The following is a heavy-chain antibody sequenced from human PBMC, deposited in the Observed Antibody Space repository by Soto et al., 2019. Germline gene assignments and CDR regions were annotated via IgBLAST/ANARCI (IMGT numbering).Heavy chain of an antibody. D-gene: IGHD1-26*01. CDR3: ARPEWELRRSDAFVI. V-gene: IGHV1-69*12. Sequence: QVQLVQSGAEVKKPGSSVKVSCKASGGTFSSYAISWVRQAPGQGLEWMGGIIPIFGTANYAQKFQGRVTITADEPTSTAYIELSSRRSEDTAVYYCARPEWELRRSDAFVIWGQGTMVTVSS. CDR1: GGTFSSYA. CDR2: IIPIFGTA. J-gene: IGHJ3*02.